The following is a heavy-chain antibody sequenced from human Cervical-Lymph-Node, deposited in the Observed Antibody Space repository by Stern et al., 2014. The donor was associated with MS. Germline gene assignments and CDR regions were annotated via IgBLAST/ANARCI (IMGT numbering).Heavy chain of an antibody. CDR1: GGTFSSYA. J-gene: IGHJ4*02. V-gene: IGHV1-69*01. Sequence: VQLVQSGAEVKKPGSSVKVSCKASGGTFSSYAINWVRQAPGQGPEWMGWIIPILGTANYAQYFQGRVKITEDETTSTAYMEVGSLRSEDSAVYYCARDCRHYDGSYYFDARGQGTLVTV. CDR2: IIPILGTA. CDR3: ARDCRHYDGSYYFDA. D-gene: IGHD3-16*01.